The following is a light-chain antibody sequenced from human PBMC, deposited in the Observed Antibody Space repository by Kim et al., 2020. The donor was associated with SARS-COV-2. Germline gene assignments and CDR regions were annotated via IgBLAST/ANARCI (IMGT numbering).Light chain of an antibody. CDR3: QEYNNWPALS. CDR1: RSGSSN. Sequence: PGERAPLSCRASRSGSSNLAWYQQKPGQAPRLLIYETSIRASGIPARFSGSGSGTESTLTISSLQSEDFAVYYCQEYNNWPALSFGGGTKVDIK. CDR2: ETS. J-gene: IGKJ4*01. V-gene: IGKV3D-15*01.